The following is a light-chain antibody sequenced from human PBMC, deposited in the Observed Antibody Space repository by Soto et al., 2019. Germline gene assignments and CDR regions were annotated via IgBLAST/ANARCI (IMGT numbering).Light chain of an antibody. Sequence: QSVLTQPASVSGSPGQSITISCTGTSSDVGGYNYVSWYQQHPGKAPKLMIYEVSNRPSGVSNRFSGSKSGNTASLTISGLQPEDEADYYCSSYTSISTWVFGGGTQLTVL. CDR3: SSYTSISTWV. J-gene: IGLJ3*02. CDR2: EVS. CDR1: SSDVGGYNY. V-gene: IGLV2-14*01.